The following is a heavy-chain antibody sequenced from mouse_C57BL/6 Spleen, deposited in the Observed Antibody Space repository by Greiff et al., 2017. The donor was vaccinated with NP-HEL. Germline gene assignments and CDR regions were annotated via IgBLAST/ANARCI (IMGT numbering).Heavy chain of an antibody. CDR1: GFTFSSYA. D-gene: IGHD2-5*01. V-gene: IGHV5-4*01. CDR2: ISAGGSYT. CDR3: ARGSNYGAY. Sequence: EVQLVESGGGLVKPGGSLKLSCAASGFTFSSYAMSWVRQTPEKRLEWVATISAGGSYTYYPDNVKGRVTISRDNAKNNLYLQMSHLKSEDTAMYYCARGSNYGAYWGQGTLVTVSA. J-gene: IGHJ3*01.